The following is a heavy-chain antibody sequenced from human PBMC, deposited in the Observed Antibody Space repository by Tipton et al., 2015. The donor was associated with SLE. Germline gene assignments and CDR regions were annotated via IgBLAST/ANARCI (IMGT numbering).Heavy chain of an antibody. D-gene: IGHD3-3*01. V-gene: IGHV3-23*03. CDR2: IYRGGST. CDR1: GFTFNNYA. CDR3: AKDGTFTIFGVVITQYYMDV. J-gene: IGHJ6*03. Sequence: SLRLSCAGSGFTFNNYAMSWVRQAPGKGLEWVSVIYRGGSTYYADSVKGRFTISRDNSKNTLYLQMNSLRAEDTAVYYCAKDGTFTIFGVVITQYYMDVWGKGTTVTVSS.